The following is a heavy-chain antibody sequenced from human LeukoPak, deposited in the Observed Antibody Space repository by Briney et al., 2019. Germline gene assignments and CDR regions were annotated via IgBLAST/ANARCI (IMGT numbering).Heavy chain of an antibody. J-gene: IGHJ5*02. Sequence: PSETLSLTCTVSGGFISSYYWSWIRQPPGKGLEWIGYIYYSGSTNYNPSLKSRVTISVDTSKNQFSLKLSSVTAADTAVYYCARRVVVPAATNWFDPWGQGTLVTVSS. CDR2: IYYSGST. D-gene: IGHD2-2*01. CDR1: GGFISSYY. CDR3: ARRVVVPAATNWFDP. V-gene: IGHV4-59*01.